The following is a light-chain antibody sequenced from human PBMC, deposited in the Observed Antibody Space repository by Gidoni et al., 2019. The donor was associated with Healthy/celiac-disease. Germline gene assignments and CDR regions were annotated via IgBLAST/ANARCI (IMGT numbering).Light chain of an antibody. Sequence: SSELTQDPAMSVALGQTVRITCQGDSLRSYYASWYQQKPGQAPVLVIYGKNNRPSGIPDRFSGSSSGNTASLTITGAQAEDEADYYCTSRDSSGNHEEFGGGTKLTVL. CDR3: TSRDSSGNHEE. J-gene: IGLJ3*02. CDR1: SLRSYY. V-gene: IGLV3-19*01. CDR2: GKN.